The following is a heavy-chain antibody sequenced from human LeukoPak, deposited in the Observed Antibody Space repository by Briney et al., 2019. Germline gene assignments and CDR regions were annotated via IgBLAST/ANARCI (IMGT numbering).Heavy chain of an antibody. CDR1: GFTFSSSS. D-gene: IGHD2-21*01. CDR3: ARHILTSDDGY. CDR2: ISSNGGTI. V-gene: IGHV3-48*01. J-gene: IGHJ4*02. Sequence: PGGSLRLSCVASGFTFSSSSLNWVRQAPGKGLEWLSYISSNGGTIYYADSVKGRFTISRDNVNNSLHLEMNSLRAEDTAVYYCARHILTSDDGYWGQGTLVTVSS.